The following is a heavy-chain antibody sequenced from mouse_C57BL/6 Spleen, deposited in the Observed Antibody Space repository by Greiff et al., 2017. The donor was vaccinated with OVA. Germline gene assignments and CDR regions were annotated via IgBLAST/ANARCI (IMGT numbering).Heavy chain of an antibody. CDR3: ARRYYGTPYYFDY. CDR2: IFPGSGST. Sequence: VQLQESGPELVKPGASVKISCKASGYTFTDYYINWVKQRPGQGLEWIGWIFPGSGSTYYNEKFKGKATLTVDKSSSTAYMLLSSLTSEDSAVYFCARRYYGTPYYFDYWGQGTTLTVSS. CDR1: GYTFTDYY. D-gene: IGHD1-1*01. V-gene: IGHV1-75*01. J-gene: IGHJ2*01.